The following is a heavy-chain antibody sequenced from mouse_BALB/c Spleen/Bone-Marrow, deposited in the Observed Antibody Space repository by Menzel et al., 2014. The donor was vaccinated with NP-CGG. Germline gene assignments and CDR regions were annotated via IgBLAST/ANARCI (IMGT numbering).Heavy chain of an antibody. V-gene: IGHV5-17*02. D-gene: IGHD2-1*01. Sequence: EVHLVESGGGLVQPGGSRKLSCAASGFTFSSFGMHWVRQAPEKGLEWVAYISSGSSTIYYADTVKGRFTISRDNPKNTLFLQMTSLRSEDTAMYYCARYYGNYSGYCDVWGAGTTVTVSS. J-gene: IGHJ1*01. CDR3: ARYYGNYSGYCDV. CDR2: ISSGSSTI. CDR1: GFTFSSFG.